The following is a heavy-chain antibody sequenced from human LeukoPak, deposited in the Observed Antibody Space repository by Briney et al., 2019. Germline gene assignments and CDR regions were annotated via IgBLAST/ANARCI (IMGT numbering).Heavy chain of an antibody. Sequence: GASVKVSCKASGYTFTGYYMHWVRQAPGQGLEWMGWINPNSGGTNYAQKFQGRVTMTRDTSISTAYMELSRLRSDDTAVYYCARYTVTTFPYYYYYMDVWGKGTTVTVSS. V-gene: IGHV1-2*02. CDR1: GYTFTGYY. D-gene: IGHD4-17*01. CDR3: ARYTVTTFPYYYYYMDV. J-gene: IGHJ6*03. CDR2: INPNSGGT.